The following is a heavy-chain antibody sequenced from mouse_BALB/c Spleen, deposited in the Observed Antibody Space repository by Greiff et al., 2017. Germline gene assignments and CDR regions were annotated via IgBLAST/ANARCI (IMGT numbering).Heavy chain of an antibody. V-gene: IGHV5-12-2*01. J-gene: IGHJ2*01. CDR1: GFTFSSYT. CDR3: ARQRDFDY. Sequence: EVKLQESGGGLVQPGGSLKLSCAASGFTFSSYTMSWVRQTPEKRLEWVAYISNGGGSTYYPDTVKGRFTISRDNAKNTLYLQMSSLKSEDTAMYYCARQRDFDYWGQGTTLTVSS. CDR2: ISNGGGST.